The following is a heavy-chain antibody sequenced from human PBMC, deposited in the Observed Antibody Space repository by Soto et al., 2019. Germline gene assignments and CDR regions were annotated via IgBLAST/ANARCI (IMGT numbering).Heavy chain of an antibody. CDR2: ISASGRT. CDR3: AKLKDADYSASDH. D-gene: IGHD4-17*01. V-gene: IGHV3-23*01. J-gene: IGHJ5*02. CDR1: GFTFSTYA. Sequence: EVQLLESGGGLVQPGGSLRLSCAASGFTFSTYAMTWVRQAPGKGLEWLSAISASGRTYYADSVKGRFTIPRDNSKNTLSVQMNSLRAEDTAVYYCAKLKDADYSASDHWGQGTLVTVSS.